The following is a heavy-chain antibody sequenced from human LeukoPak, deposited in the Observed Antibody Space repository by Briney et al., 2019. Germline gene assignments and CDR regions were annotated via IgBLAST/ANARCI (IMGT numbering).Heavy chain of an antibody. V-gene: IGHV1-69*04. Sequence: SEKVSCKASGGTFSSYAISWVRQAPGQGLEWMGRIIPILGIANYAQKFQGRVTITADKSTSTAYMELSSLRSEDTAVYYCASYGSGSYWNWGQGTLVTVSS. CDR3: ASYGSGSYWN. CDR1: GGTFSSYA. CDR2: IIPILGIA. J-gene: IGHJ4*02. D-gene: IGHD3-10*01.